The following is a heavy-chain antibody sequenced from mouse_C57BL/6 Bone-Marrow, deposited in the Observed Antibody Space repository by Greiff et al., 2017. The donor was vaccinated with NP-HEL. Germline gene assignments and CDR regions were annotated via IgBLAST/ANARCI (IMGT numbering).Heavy chain of an antibody. V-gene: IGHV5-15*01. CDR3: ARHELYAMDY. J-gene: IGHJ4*01. Sequence: EVNLVESGGGLVQPGGSLKLSCAASGFTFSDYGMAWVRQAPRKGPEWVAFISNLAYSIYYADTVTGRFTISRENAKNTLYLEMSSLRSEDTAMYYCARHELYAMDYWGQGTSVTVSS. CDR1: GFTFSDYG. CDR2: ISNLAYSI.